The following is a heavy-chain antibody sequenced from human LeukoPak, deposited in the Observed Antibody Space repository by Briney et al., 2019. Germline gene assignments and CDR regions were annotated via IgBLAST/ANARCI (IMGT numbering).Heavy chain of an antibody. CDR3: ASILVYNWNHGDYFDY. CDR1: GYTLTELS. J-gene: IGHJ4*02. D-gene: IGHD1-14*01. Sequence: ASVKVSCKVSGYTLTELSMHWVRQAPGKGLEWMGGFDPEDGETIYAQKFQGRVTMTEDTSTDTAYMELSSLRSEDTAVYYCASILVYNWNHGDYFDYWGQGTLVTVSS. V-gene: IGHV1-24*01. CDR2: FDPEDGET.